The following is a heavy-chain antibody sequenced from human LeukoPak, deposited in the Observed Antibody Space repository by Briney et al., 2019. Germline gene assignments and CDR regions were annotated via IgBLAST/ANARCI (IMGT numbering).Heavy chain of an antibody. Sequence: PSETLSLTCTVSGGSISSLYWSWIRQPPGKGLEWIGYIYSSGGTKYNPSLKSRVTMSVDTSKNQFSLKLSSVTAADTAVYFCARDSHVPAAALGGFDYWGQGTLVTVSS. J-gene: IGHJ4*02. CDR2: IYSSGGT. D-gene: IGHD2-2*01. CDR1: GGSISSLY. V-gene: IGHV4-59*01. CDR3: ARDSHVPAAALGGFDY.